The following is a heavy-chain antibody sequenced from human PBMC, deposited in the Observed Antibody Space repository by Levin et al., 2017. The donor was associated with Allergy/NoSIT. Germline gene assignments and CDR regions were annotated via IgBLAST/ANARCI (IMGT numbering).Heavy chain of an antibody. J-gene: IGHJ2*01. D-gene: IGHD2-21*02. CDR1: GFSISSYP. V-gene: IGHV3-23*01. CDR3: ARRPREGDSRYFDL. Sequence: RAGGSLRLSCVASGFSISSYPMSWVRQAPGKGLEWVSSVSGSGASTSYGGSVKGRFTISRDNSKNTLYLQMNSLRVEDTALYYCARRPREGDSRYFDLWGRGTLVTVSS. CDR2: VSGSGAST.